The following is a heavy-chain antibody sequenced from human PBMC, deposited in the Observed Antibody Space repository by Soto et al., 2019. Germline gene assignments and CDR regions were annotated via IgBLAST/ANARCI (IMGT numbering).Heavy chain of an antibody. J-gene: IGHJ3*02. CDR2: IYYSGST. V-gene: IGHV4-59*01. D-gene: IGHD3-9*01. Sequence: QVQLQESGPGLLKPSETLSLTCTVSGGSISSYYWNWIRQPPGKGLQWIGYIYYSGSTNYNPVLRSRVNISVDTSNNQFSLKLSSVTAADTAVYYYAGDYDIWTGYPPPASDIWGQGTMVTVSS. CDR1: GGSISSYY. CDR3: AGDYDIWTGYPPPASDI.